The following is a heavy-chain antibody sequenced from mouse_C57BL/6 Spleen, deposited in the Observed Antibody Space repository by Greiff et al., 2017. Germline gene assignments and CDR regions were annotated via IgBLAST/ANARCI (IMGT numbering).Heavy chain of an antibody. CDR1: GFTFSDYG. V-gene: IGHV5-17*01. J-gene: IGHJ4*01. D-gene: IGHD1-1*01. CDR2: ISSGSSTI. CDR3: ARDPTVVATDAMDY. Sequence: EVMLVESGGGLVKPGGSLKLSCAASGFTFSDYGMHWVRQAPEKGLEWVAYISSGSSTIYYADTVKGRFTISRDNAKNTLFLQMTSLRSEDTAMFYCARDPTVVATDAMDYWGQGTSVTVSS.